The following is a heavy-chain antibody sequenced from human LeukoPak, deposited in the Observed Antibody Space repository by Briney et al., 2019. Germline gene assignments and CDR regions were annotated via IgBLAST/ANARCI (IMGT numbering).Heavy chain of an antibody. D-gene: IGHD6-13*01. J-gene: IGHJ6*02. V-gene: IGHV1-2*02. CDR1: GYTFSGYY. Sequence: GASVKVSCKASGYTFSGYYTHWVRQAPGQGLEWMGWINPNSGGTNYAQKFQGRVTMTRDTSISTAYMELSRLRSDDTAVYYCARDTEYLAAAGSYYYYGMDVWGQGTTVTVSS. CDR3: ARDTEYLAAAGSYYYYGMDV. CDR2: INPNSGGT.